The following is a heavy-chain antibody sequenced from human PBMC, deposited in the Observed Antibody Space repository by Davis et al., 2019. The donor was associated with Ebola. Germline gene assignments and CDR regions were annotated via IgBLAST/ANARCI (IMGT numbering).Heavy chain of an antibody. V-gene: IGHV1-8*01. CDR2: MNPYSDKT. J-gene: IGHJ6*02. CDR3: ARGGYFDWLNRWQYNGMEV. D-gene: IGHD3-9*01. Sequence: ASVKVSCKASGYTFTTYDIHWVRQATGQGLEWMGWMNPYSDKTGYAQKFQGRVTMTKNTSIRTAYMELSSLRSEDTAVYYCARGGYFDWLNRWQYNGMEVWGQGTTVIVSS. CDR1: GYTFTTYD.